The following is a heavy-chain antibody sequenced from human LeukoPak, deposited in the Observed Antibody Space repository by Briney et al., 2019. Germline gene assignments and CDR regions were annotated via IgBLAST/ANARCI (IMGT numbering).Heavy chain of an antibody. V-gene: IGHV3-23*01. CDR2: ISGSGGST. D-gene: IGHD3-10*01. CDR1: GFTFSSYA. J-gene: IGHJ4*02. Sequence: GALRLSCAASGFTFSSYAMSWVRQAPGRGLEWVSAISGSGGSTYYADSVKGRFTISRDNSKNTLYLQMNSLRAEDTAVYYCAKDREGALDYWGQGTLVTVSS. CDR3: AKDREGALDY.